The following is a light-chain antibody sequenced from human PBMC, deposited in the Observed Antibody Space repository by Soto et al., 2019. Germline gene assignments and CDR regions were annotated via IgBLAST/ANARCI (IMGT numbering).Light chain of an antibody. CDR1: SSDVGGYKY. J-gene: IGLJ1*01. CDR3: SSYTSSSTRG. CDR2: DVS. V-gene: IGLV2-14*01. Sequence: QSALTQPASVSGSPGQSITISCTGTSSDVGGYKYVSWYQQHPGEAPKLMIYDVSNRPSGVSNRFSGSKSGNTASLTISGLQAEDEADYYCSSYTSSSTRGFGTGTKVTVL.